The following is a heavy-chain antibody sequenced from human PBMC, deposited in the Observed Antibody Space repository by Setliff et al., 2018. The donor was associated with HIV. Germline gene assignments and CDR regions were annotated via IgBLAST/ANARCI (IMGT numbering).Heavy chain of an antibody. V-gene: IGHV3-48*01. CDR2: IKTDGGTT. CDR3: ARGRCSDAACFFDY. D-gene: IGHD3-16*01. J-gene: IGHJ4*02. CDR1: GFTFSTYA. Sequence: GGSLRLSCAASGFTFSTYAMNWVRQAPGKGLEWLSYIKTDGGTTYDADSVEGRFTISRDNAKNSLYLQMDNLTVDDTAVYFCARGRCSDAACFFDYWGQGTLVTVPQ.